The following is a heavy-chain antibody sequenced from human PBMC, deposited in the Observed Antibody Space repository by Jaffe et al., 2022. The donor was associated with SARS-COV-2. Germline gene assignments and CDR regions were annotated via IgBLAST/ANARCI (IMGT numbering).Heavy chain of an antibody. D-gene: IGHD6-19*01. CDR3: ARDELGSGWSAYYYYMDV. CDR1: GFTFSSYW. V-gene: IGHV3-7*01. J-gene: IGHJ6*03. CDR2: IKQDGSEK. Sequence: EVQLVESGGGLVQPGGSLRLSCAASGFTFSSYWMSWVRQAPGKGLEWVANIKQDGSEKYYVDSVKGRFTISRDNAKNSLYLQMNSLRAEDTAVYYCARDELGSGWSAYYYYMDVWGKGTTVTVSS.